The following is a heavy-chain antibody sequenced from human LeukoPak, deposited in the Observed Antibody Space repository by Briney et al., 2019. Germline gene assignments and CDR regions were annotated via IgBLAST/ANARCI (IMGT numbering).Heavy chain of an antibody. J-gene: IGHJ4*02. V-gene: IGHV3-74*01. CDR3: ARTRGSSWSPDY. CDR2: INSDGSST. CDR1: GFTFSSYW. Sequence: GGSLRLSCAASGFTFSSYWMHWVRQAPGKGLGWVSRINSDGSSTSYADSVKGRFTISRDNAKNTLYLQMNSLRAEDTAVYYRARTRGSSWSPDYWGQGTLVTVSS. D-gene: IGHD6-13*01.